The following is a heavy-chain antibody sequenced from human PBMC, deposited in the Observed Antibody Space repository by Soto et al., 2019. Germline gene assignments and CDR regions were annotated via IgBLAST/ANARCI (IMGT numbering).Heavy chain of an antibody. CDR2: ISASGGRT. CDR3: AKDWDLLRAFDL. J-gene: IGHJ3*01. Sequence: GGSLRLSCAASGFTFSSYAMSWGRQAPGKGLEWVSGISASGGRTYYADSVKGRFTISRDNSKNTMYLQMNSLRVKDTAVYKCAKDWDLLRAFDLWGQGTMVTVSS. D-gene: IGHD1-26*01. CDR1: GFTFSSYA. V-gene: IGHV3-23*01.